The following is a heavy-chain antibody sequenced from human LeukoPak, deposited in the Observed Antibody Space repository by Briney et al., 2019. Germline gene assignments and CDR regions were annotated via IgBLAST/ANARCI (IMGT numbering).Heavy chain of an antibody. V-gene: IGHV3-23*01. CDR1: GFIFRNYD. J-gene: IGHJ4*02. Sequence: GGPLRLSCEVSGFIFRNYDMTWVRQIPGKGLGWVASISSTGGYAPHADSVKGRFTISRDNSNNMLYLQMNSLRVKDTAAYYCAKYVASSQPPDYRGQGTWVTVSS. CDR3: AKYVASSQPPDY. CDR2: ISSTGGYA. D-gene: IGHD2-2*01.